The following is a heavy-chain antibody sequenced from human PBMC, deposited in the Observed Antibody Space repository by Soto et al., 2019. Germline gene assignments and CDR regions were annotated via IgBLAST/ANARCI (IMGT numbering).Heavy chain of an antibody. CDR2: ISSSSSTI. CDR3: AREPAVDDAFDI. Sequence: GGSLRLSCAASGFTFSSYSMNWVRQAPGKGLEWVSYISSSSSTIYYADSVKGRFTISSDNAKDSLYLQMNSLRAEDTAVYYCAREPAVDDAFDIWGQGTMVTVSS. CDR1: GFTFSSYS. D-gene: IGHD6-19*01. V-gene: IGHV3-48*01. J-gene: IGHJ3*02.